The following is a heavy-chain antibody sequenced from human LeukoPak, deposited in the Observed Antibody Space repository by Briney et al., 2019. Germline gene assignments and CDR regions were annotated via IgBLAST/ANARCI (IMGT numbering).Heavy chain of an antibody. Sequence: GASVKVSCKASGYTFTSYDINWVRQATGQGLEWMGWLNPNSGNTGYAQKFQGRVTITRDTPINTAYMELSSLRSEDTAVYYCARMTVSGRDNWFDPWGQGTLVTVSS. V-gene: IGHV1-8*03. CDR3: ARMTVSGRDNWFDP. CDR2: LNPNSGNT. J-gene: IGHJ5*02. CDR1: GYTFTSYD. D-gene: IGHD6-19*01.